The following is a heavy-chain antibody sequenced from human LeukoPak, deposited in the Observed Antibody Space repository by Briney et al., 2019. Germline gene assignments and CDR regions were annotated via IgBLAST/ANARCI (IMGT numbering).Heavy chain of an antibody. V-gene: IGHV3-21*01. CDR1: GFTFSSYS. J-gene: IGHJ4*02. D-gene: IGHD6-19*01. CDR2: ISSSSSYI. Sequence: PGGSLRLSCAASGFTFSSYSMNWVRQAPGKGLEWVSSISSSSSYIYYADSVKGRFTISRDNANNSLYLQLNRLRAQDTAVYYCARDLPIAVAGSFDYWGQGTLVTVFS. CDR3: ARDLPIAVAGSFDY.